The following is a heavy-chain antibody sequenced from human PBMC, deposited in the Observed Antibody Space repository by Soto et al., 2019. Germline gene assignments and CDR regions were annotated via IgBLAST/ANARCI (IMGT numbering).Heavy chain of an antibody. D-gene: IGHD3-3*01. CDR3: ARGPLVRFLEWLLSPGYYGMDV. CDR1: GGSISTYY. J-gene: IGHJ6*02. Sequence: SETLSLTCTVSGGSISTYYWNWIRQPPGQGLEWIAYVFYSGSANYNSSLKSRVTISVDTSKNQFSLKLSSVTAADTAVYYCARGPLVRFLEWLLSPGYYGMDVWGQGTTVTVSS. CDR2: VFYSGSA. V-gene: IGHV4-59*08.